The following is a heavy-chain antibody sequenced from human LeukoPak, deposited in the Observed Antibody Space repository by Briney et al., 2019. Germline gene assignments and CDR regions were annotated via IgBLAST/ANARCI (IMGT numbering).Heavy chain of an antibody. J-gene: IGHJ4*02. CDR2: IWYDGSKK. CDR1: GSNFRSYG. V-gene: IGHV3-33*01. CDR3: ARDPAVAGYYFDY. D-gene: IGHD6-19*01. Sequence: GGSLRLSCAASGSNFRSYGMHWVRQAPGKGLEWVAVIWYDGSKKYFADSAKGRFTISKDNSNNTLYLQMNSLRAEDTAVYYCARDPAVAGYYFDYWGQGTLVTVSS.